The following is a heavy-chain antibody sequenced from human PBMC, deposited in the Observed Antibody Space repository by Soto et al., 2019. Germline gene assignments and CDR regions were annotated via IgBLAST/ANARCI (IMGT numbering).Heavy chain of an antibody. J-gene: IGHJ3*02. CDR2: ISYDGSNK. Sequence: GGSLRLSCAASGFTFSSYGMHWVRQAPGKGLEWVAVISYDGSNKYYADSVKGRFTISRDNSKNTLYLQMNSLRAEDTAVYYCAILPTIADPSSGAFDIWGQGTMVTVSS. CDR3: AILPTIADPSSGAFDI. D-gene: IGHD6-25*01. V-gene: IGHV3-30*03. CDR1: GFTFSSYG.